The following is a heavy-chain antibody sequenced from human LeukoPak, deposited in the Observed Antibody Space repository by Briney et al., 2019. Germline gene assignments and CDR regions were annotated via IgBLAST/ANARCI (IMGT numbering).Heavy chain of an antibody. CDR3: TTLAWMQLWSIDF. V-gene: IGHV3-15*01. D-gene: IGHD5-18*01. Sequence: PGGSLRLSCAASGFTFSNAWMSWVRQAPGKGLEWVGRIKSKTDGRTTDYAAPVKGRFTISRDDSQNTLYLQMNRLKTAETAVYYCTTLAWMQLWSIDFWGQGTLVTVSS. CDR1: GFTFSNAW. CDR2: IKSKTDGRTT. J-gene: IGHJ4*02.